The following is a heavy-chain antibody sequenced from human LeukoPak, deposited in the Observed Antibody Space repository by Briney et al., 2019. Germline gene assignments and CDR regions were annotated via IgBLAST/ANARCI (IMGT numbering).Heavy chain of an antibody. D-gene: IGHD3-3*01. Sequence: ASVKVSCKASGGTLSSYAISWVRQAPGQGLEWMGGIVPIFGTANYAQKFQGRVTITADESTSTAYMELSSLRSEDTAVYYCARDGPGYDFWSGYFRDYYHYMDVWGKGTTVTVSS. CDR2: IVPIFGTA. V-gene: IGHV1-69*13. J-gene: IGHJ6*03. CDR3: ARDGPGYDFWSGYFRDYYHYMDV. CDR1: GGTLSSYA.